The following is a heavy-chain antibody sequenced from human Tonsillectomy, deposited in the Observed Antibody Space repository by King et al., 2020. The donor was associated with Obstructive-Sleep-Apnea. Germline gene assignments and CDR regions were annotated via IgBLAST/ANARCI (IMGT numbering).Heavy chain of an antibody. CDR3: AKGSTIFGVAVYYFDY. D-gene: IGHD3-3*01. J-gene: IGHJ4*02. CDR1: GFTFSSYA. CDR2: ISGSCGST. Sequence: VQLVESGGGLVQPGGSLRLSCAASGFTFSSYAMSWVRQAPGKGLEWVSAISGSCGSTYYADSVKGGVTLSRDNSKNTLYLQMTSLRAEDTAVYYCAKGSTIFGVAVYYFDYWGQGTLVTVSS. V-gene: IGHV3-23*04.